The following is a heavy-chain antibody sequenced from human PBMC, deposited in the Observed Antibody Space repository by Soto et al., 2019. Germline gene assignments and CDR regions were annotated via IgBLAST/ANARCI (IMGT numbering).Heavy chain of an antibody. CDR2: ISASGVTI. CDR3: ARDIITSALPDY. V-gene: IGHV3-11*01. Sequence: QVQLVESGGGLGKPGGALRLSCAASGFTFSDYYFSWIRQAPGRGLERVSFISASGVTIYYADSVKGLFTISRDNAKNSLYLQMNSLVVVDTAVYYCARDIITSALPDYWGQGTLVTVSS. D-gene: IGHD3-10*01. CDR1: GFTFSDYY. J-gene: IGHJ4*02.